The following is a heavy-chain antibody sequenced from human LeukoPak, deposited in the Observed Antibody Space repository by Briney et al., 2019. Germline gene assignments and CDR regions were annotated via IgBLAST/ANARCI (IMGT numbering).Heavy chain of an antibody. V-gene: IGHV4-34*01. Sequence: SETLSLTCAVYGGSFSGYYWSWIRQPPGKGLEWIGEINHSGSTNYDPSLKSRVTISVDTSKNQFSLKLSSVTAADTAVYYCATLTRITMVRGPIGYYYGMDVWGQGTTVTVSS. D-gene: IGHD3-10*01. J-gene: IGHJ6*02. CDR2: INHSGST. CDR3: ATLTRITMVRGPIGYYYGMDV. CDR1: GGSFSGYY.